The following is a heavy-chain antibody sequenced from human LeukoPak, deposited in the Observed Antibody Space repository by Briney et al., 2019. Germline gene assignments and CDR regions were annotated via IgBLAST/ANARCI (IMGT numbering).Heavy chain of an antibody. D-gene: IGHD3-16*01. J-gene: IGHJ4*02. V-gene: IGHV3-23*01. Sequence: PGGSLRLSCAASGFTFSSYAMGWVRRAPGKGLEWVSAISGSGGSTYYADSVKGRFTISRDNSKNTLYLQMNSLRAEDTAVYYCAKVGESSPVYYFDYWGQGTLVTVSS. CDR3: AKVGESSPVYYFDY. CDR2: ISGSGGST. CDR1: GFTFSSYA.